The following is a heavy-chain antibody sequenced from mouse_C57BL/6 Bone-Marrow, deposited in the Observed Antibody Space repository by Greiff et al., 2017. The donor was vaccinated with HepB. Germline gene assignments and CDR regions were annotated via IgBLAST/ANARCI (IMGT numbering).Heavy chain of an antibody. CDR1: GYTFTEYT. D-gene: IGHD1-1*01. Sequence: QVQLQQSGAELVKPGASVKLSCKASGYTFTEYTIHWVKQRSGQGLEWIGWFYPGSGSIKYNEKFKDKATLTADKSSSTVYMELSRLTSEDSAVYFCARHEGGSLLRYQRGFAYWGQGTLVTVSA. J-gene: IGHJ3*01. CDR2: FYPGSGSI. CDR3: ARHEGGSLLRYQRGFAY. V-gene: IGHV1-62-2*01.